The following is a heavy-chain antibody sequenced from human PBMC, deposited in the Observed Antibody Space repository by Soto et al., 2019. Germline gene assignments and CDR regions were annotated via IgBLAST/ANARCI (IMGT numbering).Heavy chain of an antibody. J-gene: IGHJ3*02. CDR2: ISSSSSTI. CDR1: GFTFSSYS. V-gene: IGHV3-48*02. CDR3: ARGRTTVFKDAFDI. Sequence: GGSLRLSCAASGFTFSSYSMNWVRQAPGKGLEWVSYISSSSSTIYYADSVKGRFTISRDNAKNSLYLQMNSLRDEDTAVYYCARGRTTVFKDAFDIWGQGTMVTVSS. D-gene: IGHD4-17*01.